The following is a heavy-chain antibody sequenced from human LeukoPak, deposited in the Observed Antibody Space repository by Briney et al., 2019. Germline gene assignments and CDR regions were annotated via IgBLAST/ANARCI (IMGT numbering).Heavy chain of an antibody. CDR2: IYYSGST. V-gene: IGHV4-59*01. CDR1: GGSISSYY. J-gene: IGHJ4*02. D-gene: IGHD3-16*02. CDR3: ARAYYDYVWGSYPPYYFDY. Sequence: SETLSLTCTVSGGSISSYYWSWIRQPPGKGLEWIGYIYYSGSTNYNPSLKSRVTISVDTSKNQFSLKLSSVTAADTAVYYCARAYYDYVWGSYPPYYFDYWGQGTLVTVSS.